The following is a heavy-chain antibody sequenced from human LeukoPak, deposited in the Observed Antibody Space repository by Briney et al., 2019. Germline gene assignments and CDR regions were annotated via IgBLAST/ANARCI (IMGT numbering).Heavy chain of an antibody. V-gene: IGHV3-9*01. D-gene: IGHD6-6*01. CDR1: GFTFDDYA. CDR2: ISWNSAMI. Sequence: GGSLRLSCAASGFTFDDYAMRWVRQGPGKGLEWVSGISWNSAMIAYADSVKGRFTISRDNAKNSLYLQMNSLRAEDTAFYYCAKATYSTSPVYYFDYWGQGTLVTVSS. CDR3: AKATYSTSPVYYFDY. J-gene: IGHJ4*02.